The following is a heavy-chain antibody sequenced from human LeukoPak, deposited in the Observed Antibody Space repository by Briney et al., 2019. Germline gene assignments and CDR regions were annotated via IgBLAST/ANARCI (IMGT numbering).Heavy chain of an antibody. D-gene: IGHD6-13*01. CDR1: GGTFSSYA. CDR3: ARDLVAAAGFDY. J-gene: IGHJ4*02. Sequence: SVKVSCKASGGTFSSYAISWMRQAPGQGLEWMGGIIPIFGTANYAQKFQGRVTITADESTSTAYMELSSLRAEDTAVYYCARDLVAAAGFDYWGQGTLVTVSS. CDR2: IIPIFGTA. V-gene: IGHV1-69*01.